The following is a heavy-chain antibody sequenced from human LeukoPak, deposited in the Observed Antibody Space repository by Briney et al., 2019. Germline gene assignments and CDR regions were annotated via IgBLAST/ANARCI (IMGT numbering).Heavy chain of an antibody. CDR1: GYTFTGYY. J-gene: IGHJ4*02. CDR2: INPNSGGT. V-gene: IGHV1-2*02. D-gene: IGHD5-18*01. CDR3: AGRPDTAIVPIFDY. Sequence: ASVKVSCKASGYTFTGYYLHWVRQAPGQGLEWMGWINPNSGGTNYAQKFRGRVTMTGDTSISTAYMELSRLSSDDTAIYYCAGRPDTAIVPIFDYWGQGTLVTVSS.